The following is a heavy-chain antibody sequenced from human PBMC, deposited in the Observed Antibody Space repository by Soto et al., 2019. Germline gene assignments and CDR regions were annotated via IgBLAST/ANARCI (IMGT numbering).Heavy chain of an antibody. CDR3: ARDQSPSSGWPGMDV. D-gene: IGHD6-19*01. V-gene: IGHV1-2*02. Sequence: ASVKVSCKASGYTFTGYYMHWVRQAPGQGLEWMGWINPNSGGTNYAQKFQGRVTMTRDTSISTAYMELNRLRSDDTAVYYCARDQSPSSGWPGMDVWGPGTTVTVSS. CDR1: GYTFTGYY. J-gene: IGHJ6*02. CDR2: INPNSGGT.